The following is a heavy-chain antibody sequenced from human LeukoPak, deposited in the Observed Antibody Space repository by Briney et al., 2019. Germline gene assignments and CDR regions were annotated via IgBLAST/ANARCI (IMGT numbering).Heavy chain of an antibody. D-gene: IGHD3-22*01. J-gene: IGHJ4*02. CDR1: GYTFTSYG. Sequence: ASVKVSCKASGYTFTSYGISWVRQAPGQGLEWMGWISAYNGNTNYAQKLQGRVTMTTDTSTSTAYMELRSLRSEDTAVYYCARKNYDSSGYGPADYWGQGTLVTVSS. CDR3: ARKNYDSSGYGPADY. V-gene: IGHV1-18*01. CDR2: ISAYNGNT.